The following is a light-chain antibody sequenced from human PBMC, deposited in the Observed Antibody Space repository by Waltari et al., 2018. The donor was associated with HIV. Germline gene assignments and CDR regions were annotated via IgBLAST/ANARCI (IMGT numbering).Light chain of an antibody. Sequence: QSVLTQPPSVSAAPGQKVTISCSRTSSNIGNDYVTWYQHVPGAAPRLLIYDNSKRPSGIPDRFSGSESGTSATLAITGLQTGDEADYYCGTWDRTLGGGVFGGGTKLTVL. CDR2: DNS. J-gene: IGLJ3*02. CDR3: GTWDRTLGGGV. CDR1: SSNIGNDY. V-gene: IGLV1-51*01.